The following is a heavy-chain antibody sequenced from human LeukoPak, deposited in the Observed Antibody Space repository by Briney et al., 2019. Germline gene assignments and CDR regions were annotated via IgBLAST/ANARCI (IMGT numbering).Heavy chain of an antibody. CDR2: MNPNSGNT. J-gene: IGHJ4*02. CDR1: GYTFTSYD. V-gene: IGHV1-8*01. CDR3: ASNGYYEWFGELYFDY. Sequence: ASVKVSCKASGYTFTSYDINWVRQATGQGLEWMGWMNPNSGNTGYAQKFQGRVTMTRNTSISTAYMELSSLRAEDTAVYYCASNGYYEWFGELYFDYWGQGTLVTVSS. D-gene: IGHD3-10*01.